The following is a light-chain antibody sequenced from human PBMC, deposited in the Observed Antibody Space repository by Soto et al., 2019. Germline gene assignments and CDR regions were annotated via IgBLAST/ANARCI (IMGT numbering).Light chain of an antibody. V-gene: IGLV1-40*01. J-gene: IGLJ1*01. CDR3: QSSDSSLSEV. CDR2: GNS. CDR1: SSNIGEGYD. Sequence: QSVLTQPPSVSGAPGQRVTISCTGSSSNIGEGYDVHWYQQLPGTAPKLLIYGNSNRPSGVPDRSSGSKSGTSASLAITGLEAEDEDDYCCQSSDSSLSEVFGTGTKVTVL.